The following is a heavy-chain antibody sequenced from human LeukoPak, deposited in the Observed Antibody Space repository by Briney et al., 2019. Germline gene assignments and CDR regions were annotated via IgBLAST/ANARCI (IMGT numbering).Heavy chain of an antibody. CDR2: INHSGST. V-gene: IGHV4-34*01. CDR3: ARGRWGGNAFDI. CDR1: GGSISSYY. D-gene: IGHD3-10*01. Sequence: SETLSLTCTVSGGSISSYYRSWIRQPPGKGLEWIGEINHSGSTNYNASLKSRVTISEDTSKNQFSLKMTSVTAADTAVYYCARGRWGGNAFDIWGQGTVVTVSS. J-gene: IGHJ3*02.